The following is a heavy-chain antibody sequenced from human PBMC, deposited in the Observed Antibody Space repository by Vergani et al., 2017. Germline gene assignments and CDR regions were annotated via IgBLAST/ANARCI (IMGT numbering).Heavy chain of an antibody. Sequence: QVQLVQSGAEVKKPGASVKVSCKASGYTFTSYYMHWVRQAPGQGLEGMGIINPSGGSTSYAQKLQGRVTMPRDTSTSTVYMELSSLRAEDTAVYYCARAPDGYSGSYYGVFGYWGQGTLVTVSS. CDR3: ARAPDGYSGSYYGVFGY. CDR1: GYTFTSYY. D-gene: IGHD1-26*01. J-gene: IGHJ4*02. CDR2: INPSGGST. V-gene: IGHV1-46*01.